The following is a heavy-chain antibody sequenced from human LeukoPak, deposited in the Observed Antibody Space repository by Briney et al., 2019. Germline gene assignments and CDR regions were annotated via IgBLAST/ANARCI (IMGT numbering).Heavy chain of an antibody. Sequence: PSETLSLTCAVYGGSFSGYYWGWIRQPPGKGLEWIGEINHSGSTNYNPSLKSRVTISVDTSKNQFSLKLSSVTAADTAVYYCARAYYYVPFDPWGQGTLVTVSS. D-gene: IGHD3-10*02. CDR3: ARAYYYVPFDP. J-gene: IGHJ5*01. CDR2: INHSGST. V-gene: IGHV4-34*01. CDR1: GGSFSGYY.